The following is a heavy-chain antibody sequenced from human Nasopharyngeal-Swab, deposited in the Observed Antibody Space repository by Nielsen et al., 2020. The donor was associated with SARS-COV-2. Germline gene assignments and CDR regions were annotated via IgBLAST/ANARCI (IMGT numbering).Heavy chain of an antibody. CDR3: ATGPGSGSSTTGWFDP. Sequence: ASVKVSCKVSGYTLTELSMHWVRQAPGKGLEWMGGFDPEDGETIYAQKFQGRVTMTEDTSTDTAYMELSSLRSEDTAVYYCATGPGSGSSTTGWFDPRGQGTLVTVSS. D-gene: IGHD3-10*01. CDR2: FDPEDGET. CDR1: GYTLTELS. V-gene: IGHV1-24*01. J-gene: IGHJ5*02.